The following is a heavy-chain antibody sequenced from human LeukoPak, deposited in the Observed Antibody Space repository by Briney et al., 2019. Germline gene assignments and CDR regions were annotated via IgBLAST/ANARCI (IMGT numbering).Heavy chain of an antibody. Sequence: GGSLRLSCAASGFSSSSYWMYWVRQAPGKGLVWASRLNSDGTITDYADSVKGRFTISRDNAKNTLYLQMNSLRDEDTAVYFCAGGGVPGAVDIWGQGTMVTVSS. CDR2: LNSDGTIT. CDR3: AGGGVPGAVDI. D-gene: IGHD3-16*01. V-gene: IGHV3-74*01. CDR1: GFSSSSYW. J-gene: IGHJ3*02.